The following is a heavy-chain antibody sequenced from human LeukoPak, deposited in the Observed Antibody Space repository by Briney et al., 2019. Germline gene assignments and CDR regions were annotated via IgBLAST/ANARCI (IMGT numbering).Heavy chain of an antibody. CDR1: GYTFTSYY. CDR3: ARVDHDSRPYSHRGPQNWFDP. V-gene: IGHV1-46*01. CDR2: INPSGGST. J-gene: IGHJ5*02. D-gene: IGHD3-22*01. Sequence: ASVKVSCKASGYTFTSYYMHWVRQAPGQGLEWMGIINPSGGSTSYAQKFQGRVTMTRDTSTNTAYMELSSLRPEDTAIYYCARVDHDSRPYSHRGPQNWFDPWGQGTRVTVSS.